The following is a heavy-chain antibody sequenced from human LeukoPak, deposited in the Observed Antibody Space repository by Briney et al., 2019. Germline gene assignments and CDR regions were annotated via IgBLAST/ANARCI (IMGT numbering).Heavy chain of an antibody. V-gene: IGHV3-21*01. CDR3: ARSWGGSGSYYPSLDY. CDR2: ISSSSSYI. D-gene: IGHD3-10*01. CDR1: GFTFSSYS. J-gene: IGHJ4*02. Sequence: GGSLRLSCAASGFTFSSYSMNWVRQAPGKGLEWVSSISSSSSYIYYADSVKGRFTISRDNAKNSLYLQMNSLRAEDTAVYYCARSWGGSGSYYPSLDYWGQGTLVTVSS.